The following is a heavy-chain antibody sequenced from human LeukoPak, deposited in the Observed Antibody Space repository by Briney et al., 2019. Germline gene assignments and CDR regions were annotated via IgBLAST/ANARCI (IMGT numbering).Heavy chain of an antibody. D-gene: IGHD2-21*01. CDR1: GFTFSSYW. V-gene: IGHV3-74*01. Sequence: GGSLRLSCAASGFTFSSYWMHWVRQAPGKGLVWVSRINSDGSSTSYADSVKGRFTISRDNAKNTLYLQMNSLRAEDTAVYYCARVNIYDDFDYWGQGTLVNVSS. J-gene: IGHJ4*02. CDR2: INSDGSST. CDR3: ARVNIYDDFDY.